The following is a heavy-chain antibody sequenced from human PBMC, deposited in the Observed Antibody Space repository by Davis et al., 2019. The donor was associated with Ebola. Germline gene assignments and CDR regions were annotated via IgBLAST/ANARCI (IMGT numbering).Heavy chain of an antibody. CDR2: IIPIFGTA. CDR3: ARGRLLNYDFWSGYYPTASGMDV. J-gene: IGHJ6*04. CDR1: GGTFSSYA. V-gene: IGHV1-69*05. Sequence: SVKVSCKASGGTFSSYAISWVRQAPGQGLEWMGGIIPIFGTANYAQKFQGRVTMTRNTSISTAYMELSSLRSEDTAVYYCARGRLLNYDFWSGYYPTASGMDVWGKGTTVTVSS. D-gene: IGHD3-3*01.